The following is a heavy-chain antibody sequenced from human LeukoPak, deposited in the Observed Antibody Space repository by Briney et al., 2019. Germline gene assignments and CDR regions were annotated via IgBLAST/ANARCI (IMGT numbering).Heavy chain of an antibody. CDR3: ARDNGEAHSSGCQHY. Sequence: ATVNVSCKASGGTFSSYAISCVRQAPGQGLEWMGGIIPIFGTANYAQKFQGRVTITADESTSTAYMELSSLRSEDTAVYYCARDNGEAHSSGCQHYWGQGTLVTVSS. CDR1: GGTFSSYA. D-gene: IGHD6-19*01. J-gene: IGHJ4*02. V-gene: IGHV1-69*13. CDR2: IIPIFGTA.